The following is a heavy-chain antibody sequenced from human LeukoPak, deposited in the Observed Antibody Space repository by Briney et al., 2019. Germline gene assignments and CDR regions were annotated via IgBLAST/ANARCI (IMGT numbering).Heavy chain of an antibody. J-gene: IGHJ6*04. CDR2: ISSSGSTI. V-gene: IGHV3-48*03. CDR3: ARDRNYYYYGMDV. D-gene: IGHD1-14*01. Sequence: RGSLRLSCSASGFTFSSYEMNWVRQAPGKGLEWVSYISSSGSTIYYADSVKGRFTISRDNAKNSLYLQMNSLRAEDTAVYYCARDRNYYYYGMDVWGKGTTVTVSS. CDR1: GFTFSSYE.